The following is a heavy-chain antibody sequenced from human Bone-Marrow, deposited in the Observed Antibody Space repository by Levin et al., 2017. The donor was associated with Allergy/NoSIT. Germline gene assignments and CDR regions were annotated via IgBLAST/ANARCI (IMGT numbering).Heavy chain of an antibody. V-gene: IGHV3-49*03. CDR2: IRSKPYGGTT. J-gene: IGHJ5*02. Sequence: GGSLRLSCTVSGFTFGDYAMSWFRQAPGKGLEWIGFIRSKPYGGTTEYAASVKGRFTISRLDSKSIAYLQMNSPKTEDTAVYYCTIVVGYDSSAWVDPWGQGTLVTVSS. CDR1: GFTFGDYA. CDR3: TIVVGYDSSAWVDP. D-gene: IGHD3-22*01.